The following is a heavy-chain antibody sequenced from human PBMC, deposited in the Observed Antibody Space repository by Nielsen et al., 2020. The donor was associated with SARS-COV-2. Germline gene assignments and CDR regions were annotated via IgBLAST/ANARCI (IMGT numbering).Heavy chain of an antibody. J-gene: IGHJ4*02. CDR3: AAAPSGDYGGY. CDR2: ISYDGSNK. Sequence: GGSLRLSCAASGFTFDDYAMHWVRQAPGKGLEWVAVISYDGSNKYYADSVKGRFTISRDNSKNTVYLQMNSLRAEDTAVYYCAAAPSGDYGGYWGQGTLVTVSS. D-gene: IGHD4-23*01. V-gene: IGHV3-30*03. CDR1: GFTFDDYA.